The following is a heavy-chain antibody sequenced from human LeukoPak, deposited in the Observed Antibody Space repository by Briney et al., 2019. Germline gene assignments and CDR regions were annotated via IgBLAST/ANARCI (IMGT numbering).Heavy chain of an antibody. CDR2: ITGSGTTI. Sequence: GGSLRLSCAASGFTFNSYEMNWVRQAPGKGLEWVSYITGSGTTIYYADSVKGRFTISRDNAKNSLYLQMNSLRAEDTAVYYCARAMAGSGLYYFDYWGQGTLVTVSS. CDR1: GFTFNSYE. J-gene: IGHJ4*02. V-gene: IGHV3-48*03. D-gene: IGHD3-10*01. CDR3: ARAMAGSGLYYFDY.